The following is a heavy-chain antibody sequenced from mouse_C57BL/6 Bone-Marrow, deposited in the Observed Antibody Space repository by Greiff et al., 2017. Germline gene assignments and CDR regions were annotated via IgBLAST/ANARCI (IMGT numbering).Heavy chain of an antibody. CDR1: GFTLSDYY. CDR3: ARTYSNYPSWFAY. V-gene: IGHV5-12*01. Sequence: VRLVESGGGLVQPGGSLKLPCAASGFTLSDYYMYWVRQTPEKRLGWVAYLRNGGGTTYKPETVKGRFTIYRENAKNTLYLKMSRLKSEDTAMYCCARTYSNYPSWFAYWGQGALVTVSA. J-gene: IGHJ3*01. D-gene: IGHD2-5*01. CDR2: LRNGGGTT.